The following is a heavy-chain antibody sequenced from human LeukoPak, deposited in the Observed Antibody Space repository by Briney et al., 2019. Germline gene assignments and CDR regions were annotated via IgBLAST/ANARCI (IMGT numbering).Heavy chain of an antibody. V-gene: IGHV1-46*01. J-gene: IGHJ6*02. CDR1: GYTFTSYY. CDR3: ARAKGSLSLPDTAMVILSYYYYGMDV. Sequence: ASVKVSCKASGYTFTSYYMHWVRQAPGQGLEWMGIINPSGGSTSYAQEFQGRVTMTRDTSTSTVYMELSSLRSEDTAVYYCARAKGSLSLPDTAMVILSYYYYGMDVWGQGTTVTVSS. CDR2: INPSGGST. D-gene: IGHD5-18*01.